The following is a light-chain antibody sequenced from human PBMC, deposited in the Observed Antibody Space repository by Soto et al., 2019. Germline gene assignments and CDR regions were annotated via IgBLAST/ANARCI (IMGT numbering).Light chain of an antibody. CDR2: RAS. CDR1: QSVTSN. V-gene: IGKV3-15*01. CDR3: QQYNNWHPIT. J-gene: IGKJ5*01. Sequence: EILITQSPATLSVSPGERVTRQCRASQSVTSNLACYQHTPGQPTSLLIHRASARANGVPDRFSGSGSGAEFTLTFRSMQSEDFAIYYCQQYNNWHPITFGQATSLEI.